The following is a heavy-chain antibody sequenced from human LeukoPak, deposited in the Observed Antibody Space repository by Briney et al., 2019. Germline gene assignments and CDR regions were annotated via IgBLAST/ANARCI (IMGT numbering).Heavy chain of an antibody. CDR2: IYTSGST. V-gene: IGHV4-61*02. D-gene: IGHD3-16*01. Sequence: PSETLSLTCTVSGNSISSGDYYWSWIRQPAGKGLEWIGRIYTSGSTTYNPSLKSRVTISGDTSENQFSLRLSSVTAADTAVYYCARETSQKGAHYMDVWGKGTTVTISS. CDR3: ARETSQKGAHYMDV. J-gene: IGHJ6*03. CDR1: GNSISSGDYY.